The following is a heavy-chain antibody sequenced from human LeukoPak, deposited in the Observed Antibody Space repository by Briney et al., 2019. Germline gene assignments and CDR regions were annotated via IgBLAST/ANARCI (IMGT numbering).Heavy chain of an antibody. CDR2: ISSSSSYI. V-gene: IGHV3-21*01. Sequence: GGSLSLSCAASGFTFSSYSMNWVGQAPGKGLEWVSSISSSSSYIYYADSVKGRFTISRDNAKNSLYLQMNSLRAEDTAVYYCARRYDFWSGYPAFDYWGQGTLVTVSS. D-gene: IGHD3-3*01. CDR1: GFTFSSYS. J-gene: IGHJ4*02. CDR3: ARRYDFWSGYPAFDY.